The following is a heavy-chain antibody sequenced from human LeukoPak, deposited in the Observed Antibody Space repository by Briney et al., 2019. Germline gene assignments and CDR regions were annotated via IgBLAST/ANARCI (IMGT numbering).Heavy chain of an antibody. D-gene: IGHD3-3*01. J-gene: IGHJ4*02. CDR3: ARSEDLGGYFDY. V-gene: IGHV4-59*01. Sequence: SETLSLTCTISAVSISSFCWNWVRQPPGKGLEWIGYIYYSGSTNYNPSLKSRVTISVDTSKNQFSLKLSSVNAADTAVSYCARSEDLGGYFDYWGQGTLVTVSS. CDR2: IYYSGST. CDR1: AVSISSFC.